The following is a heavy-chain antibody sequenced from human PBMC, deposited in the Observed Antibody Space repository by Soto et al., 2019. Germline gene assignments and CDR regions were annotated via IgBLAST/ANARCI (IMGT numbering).Heavy chain of an antibody. CDR3: ARGGDIVVVVAATYFDY. CDR1: GFTFSSYW. Sequence: EVQLVESGGGLVQPGGSLRLSCAASGFTFSSYWMSWVRQAPGKGLEWVANIKQDGSGKYYVDSVKGRFTISRDNAKNSLYLQMNSLRAEDTAVYYCARGGDIVVVVAATYFDYWGQGTLVTVSS. V-gene: IGHV3-7*01. D-gene: IGHD2-15*01. J-gene: IGHJ4*02. CDR2: IKQDGSGK.